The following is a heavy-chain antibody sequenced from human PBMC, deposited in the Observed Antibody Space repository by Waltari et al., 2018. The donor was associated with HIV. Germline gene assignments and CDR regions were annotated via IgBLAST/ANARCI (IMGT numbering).Heavy chain of an antibody. CDR3: ARAGIATAILFDY. CDR1: GVSIRSGNYY. CDR2: INYSGST. D-gene: IGHD2-21*02. V-gene: IGHV4-39*07. J-gene: IGHJ4*02. Sequence: LQLWESGPGLVKPSETLSLTCTVSGVSIRSGNYYWAWIRQPPGKGLEWIGSINYSGSTYYKTSLKSRVTTSLVTSMNQLSLELSSMTAADTAVYYCARAGIATAILFDYWGQGSLVTVSS.